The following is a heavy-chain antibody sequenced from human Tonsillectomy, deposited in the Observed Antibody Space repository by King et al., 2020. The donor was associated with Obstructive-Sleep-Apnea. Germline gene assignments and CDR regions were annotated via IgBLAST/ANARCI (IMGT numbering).Heavy chain of an antibody. V-gene: IGHV3-15*01. CDR1: GFTFSNAW. J-gene: IGHJ6*02. CDR2: IKSKTDVGTT. D-gene: IGHD3-10*01. CDR3: TTETVGGSGSYYVDYYGMDV. Sequence: VQLVESGGGLVKPGGSLRLSWAASGFTFSNAWMSWVRQAPGKGLEWVGRIKSKTDVGTTDYAAPVKGRFTISREDSKNTLYLQMNSLKTEDTAVYYCTTETVGGSGSYYVDYYGMDVWGQGTTVTVSS.